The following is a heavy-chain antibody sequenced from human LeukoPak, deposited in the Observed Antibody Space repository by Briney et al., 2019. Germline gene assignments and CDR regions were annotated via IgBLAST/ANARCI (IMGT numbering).Heavy chain of an antibody. Sequence: GASVKVSCKASGYTFTGYYMHWVRQAPGQGLEWMGWINPNSGGTNYAQKFQGRVTMTRDTSISTAYMELSRLRSDDTAVYYCARDIEGVGAVTDYWGQGTLVTVSS. CDR3: ARDIEGVGAVTDY. J-gene: IGHJ4*02. CDR2: INPNSGGT. V-gene: IGHV1-2*02. D-gene: IGHD1-26*01. CDR1: GYTFTGYY.